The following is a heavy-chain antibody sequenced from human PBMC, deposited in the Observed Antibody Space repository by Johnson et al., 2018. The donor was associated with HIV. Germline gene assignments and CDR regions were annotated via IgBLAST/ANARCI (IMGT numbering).Heavy chain of an antibody. CDR1: GFTFSDYG. CDR3: APAGPDAFDI. D-gene: IGHD6-13*01. V-gene: IGHV3-30*03. Sequence: QMLLVESGGGVVQPGRSLRLSCAASGFTFSDYGMHWVRQAPGKGLEWVAVISYDGSNKYYADSVKGRFTISRDNSKNTLYLQMNSLRAEDTAVYYCAPAGPDAFDIWGQGTMVTVSS. J-gene: IGHJ3*02. CDR2: ISYDGSNK.